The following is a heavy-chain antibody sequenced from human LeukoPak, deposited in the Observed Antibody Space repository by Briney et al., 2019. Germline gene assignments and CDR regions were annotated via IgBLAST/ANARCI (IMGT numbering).Heavy chain of an antibody. CDR1: GGSISSGGYY. Sequence: SQTLSLTCTVSGGSISSGGYYWSWIRQHPGKGLEWIGYIYYSGSTYYNPSLKSRVTISVDTSKNQFSLKLSSVTAADTAVYYCARGWYLPGGYYYYGMDVWGRGTTVTVSS. D-gene: IGHD2-15*01. J-gene: IGHJ6*02. CDR3: ARGWYLPGGYYYYGMDV. CDR2: IYYSGST. V-gene: IGHV4-31*03.